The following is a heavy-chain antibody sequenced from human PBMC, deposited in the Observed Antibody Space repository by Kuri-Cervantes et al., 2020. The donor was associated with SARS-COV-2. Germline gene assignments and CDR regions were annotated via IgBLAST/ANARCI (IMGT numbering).Heavy chain of an antibody. V-gene: IGHV1-18*04. CDR2: ISTYNGNT. Sequence: ASVKVSCKAFGYTFTSYAISWVRQAPGQGLEWMGWISTYNGNTNYARKLQGRVTMTTDTSTSTAYMELRSLRSDDTAVYYCAREIQLWKPIDYWGQGTLVTVSS. J-gene: IGHJ4*02. CDR3: AREIQLWKPIDY. CDR1: GYTFTSYA. D-gene: IGHD5-18*01.